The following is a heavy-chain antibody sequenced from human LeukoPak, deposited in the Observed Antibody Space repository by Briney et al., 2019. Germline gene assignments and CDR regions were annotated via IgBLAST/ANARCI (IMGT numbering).Heavy chain of an antibody. CDR1: GLPYSTYA. CDR2: ISGSDGST. V-gene: IGHV3-23*01. CDR3: AKGRSSNWYTAPDY. J-gene: IGHJ4*02. Sequence: PGGSLTLSCALSGLPYSTYAVNWVRHAPGEGLEWVSVISGSDGSTYYADYVKGRFTISSDNSKNTLYLQMNSLRAEDTAVYYCAKGRSSNWYTAPDYWGQGTLVTVSS. D-gene: IGHD2-2*02.